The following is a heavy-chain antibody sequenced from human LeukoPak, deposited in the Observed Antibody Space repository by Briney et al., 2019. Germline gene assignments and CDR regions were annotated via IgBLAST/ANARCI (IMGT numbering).Heavy chain of an antibody. J-gene: IGHJ4*02. V-gene: IGHV3-23*01. CDR3: AKRASGSGTSLYYFDY. CDR1: GFTFSSYA. D-gene: IGHD3-10*01. CDR2: ISNSGGST. Sequence: QPGGSLRLSCAASGFTFSSYAMSWVRQAPGKGLEWVSVISNSGGSTFYADSVKGRFTISRVNSKNTLYLQMNSLRAEDTAVYYCAKRASGSGTSLYYFDYWGQGTLVTVSS.